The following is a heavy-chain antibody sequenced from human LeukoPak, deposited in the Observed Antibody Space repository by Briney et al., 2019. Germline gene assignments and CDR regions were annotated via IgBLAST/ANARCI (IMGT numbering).Heavy chain of an antibody. J-gene: IGHJ5*02. CDR2: ISSSSSTI. D-gene: IGHD2-21*02. CDR3: ARTTWEAYCGGDCHNWFDP. CDR1: GFTFSSYS. V-gene: IGHV3-48*01. Sequence: GGSLRLSCAASGFTFSSYSMNWVRQAPGKGLEWGSYISSSSSTIYYADSVKGRFTISRDNAKNSLYLQMNSLRAEDTAVHYCARTTWEAYCGGDCHNWFDPWGQGTLVTVSS.